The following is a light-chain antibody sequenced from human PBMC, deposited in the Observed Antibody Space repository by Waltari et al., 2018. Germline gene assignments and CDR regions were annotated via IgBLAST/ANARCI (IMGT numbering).Light chain of an antibody. CDR2: GAS. J-gene: IGKJ2*01. V-gene: IGKV3-11*01. CDR1: PGVSSY. CDR3: LQSSNWYT. Sequence: ERAPLSVRASPGVSSYLAWYQLKPGQAPRLLIYGASNRATGIPARFSGSASGTDFTLTINSLEPEDFAVYYCLQSSNWYTFGQGTKLEIK.